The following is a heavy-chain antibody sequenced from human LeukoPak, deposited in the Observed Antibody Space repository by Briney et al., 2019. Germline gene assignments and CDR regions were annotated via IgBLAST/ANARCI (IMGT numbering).Heavy chain of an antibody. Sequence: PSQTLSLTCTVSGGSISSGGYYWSWIRQPAGKGLEWIGRIYTSGSTNYNPSLKSRVTISVDTSKNQFSLKLSSVTAADTAVYYCARVKYYDFWSGYWDGRGYFDYWGQGTLVTVSS. CDR1: GGSISSGGYY. D-gene: IGHD3-3*01. J-gene: IGHJ4*02. CDR3: ARVKYYDFWSGYWDGRGYFDY. V-gene: IGHV4-61*02. CDR2: IYTSGST.